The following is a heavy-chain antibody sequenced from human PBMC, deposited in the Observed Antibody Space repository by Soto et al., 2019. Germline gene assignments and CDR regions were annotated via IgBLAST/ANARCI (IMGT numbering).Heavy chain of an antibody. V-gene: IGHV3-30-3*01. CDR2: ISYDGSNK. CDR1: GFTFSSYA. CDR3: ARGITMIVVVITTALAY. J-gene: IGHJ4*02. Sequence: QVQLVESGGGVVQPGRSLRLSCAASGFTFSSYAMHWVRQAPGKGLEWVAVISYDGSNKYYADSVKGRFTISRDNSKNTLGLQMNSLRAEDAVVYYCARGITMIVVVITTALAYWGQGTLVTVSS. D-gene: IGHD3-22*01.